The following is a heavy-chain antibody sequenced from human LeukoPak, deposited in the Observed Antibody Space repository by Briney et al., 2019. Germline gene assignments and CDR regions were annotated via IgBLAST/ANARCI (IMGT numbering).Heavy chain of an antibody. D-gene: IGHD3-9*01. J-gene: IGHJ4*02. CDR1: GFTFSSYA. CDR3: AKVGTYAILTGYSPHLDY. V-gene: IGHV3-23*01. CDR2: ISGGGGST. Sequence: HPGGSLRLSCAASGFTFSSYAMSWVRQAPGKGLEWVSDISGGGGSTYYADSVKGRFTISRDNSKDTLYLQLDSLRAEDTAVYYCAKVGTYAILTGYSPHLDYWGQGTLVTVSS.